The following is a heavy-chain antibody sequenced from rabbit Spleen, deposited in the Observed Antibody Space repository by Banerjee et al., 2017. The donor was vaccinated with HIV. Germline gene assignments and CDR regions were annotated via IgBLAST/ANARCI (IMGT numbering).Heavy chain of an antibody. CDR3: ARDTSSSFSSYGMDL. CDR1: GFSFSTGYD. J-gene: IGHJ6*01. Sequence: QQLEESGGGLVKPGASLTLICTASGFSFSTGYDVCWVRQAPGKGLEWIACIYTGNGKVYYASWAKGRFTVSKTSSTTVTLQVTRLTAADTATYFCARDTSSSFSSYGMDLWGPGTLVTVS. V-gene: IGHV1S40*01. CDR2: IYTGNGKV. D-gene: IGHD1-1*01.